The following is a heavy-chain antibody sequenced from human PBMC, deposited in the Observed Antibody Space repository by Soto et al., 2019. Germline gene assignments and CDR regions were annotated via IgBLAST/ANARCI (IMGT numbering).Heavy chain of an antibody. J-gene: IGHJ4*02. Sequence: SETLSLTCAVSGGSIDSGAFSLSWIRQPPGKGLEWIGYVTHSGTAYSIPSLNGRLTLSLDTSQNQFFLRLSSVTAADTAVYFCARYRFSGKRWSKFDYWGQGSLVTVSS. V-gene: IGHV4-30-2*01. D-gene: IGHD3-16*02. CDR3: ARYRFSGKRWSKFDY. CDR1: GGSIDSGAFS. CDR2: VTHSGTA.